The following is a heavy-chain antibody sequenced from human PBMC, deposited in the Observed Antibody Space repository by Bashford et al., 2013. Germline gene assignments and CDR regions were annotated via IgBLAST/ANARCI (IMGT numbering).Heavy chain of an antibody. V-gene: IGHV3-23*01. CDR2: ISGSGDST. CDR3: AKTETYYYHSGGYGTFDY. D-gene: IGHD3-22*01. J-gene: IGHJ4*02. Sequence: VRQAPGKGLEWVSAISGSGDSTYYGDSVKGRFTISRDISKNTLYLQMNSLRAEDTAVYYCAKTETYYYHSGGYGTFDYWGQGTLVTVSS.